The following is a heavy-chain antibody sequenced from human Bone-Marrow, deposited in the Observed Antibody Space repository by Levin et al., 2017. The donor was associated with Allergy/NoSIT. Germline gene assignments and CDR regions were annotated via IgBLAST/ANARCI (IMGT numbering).Heavy chain of an antibody. Sequence: LSLTCAASGLRFTNYAMGWVRQAPGKGLEWVSAISGSGGSTYYADSVKGRFTVSRDISKNTLFLQMNSLRAEDTAVYYCAKSTTMVLYYFDYWGQGTLVTVSS. CDR1: GLRFTNYA. J-gene: IGHJ4*02. CDR3: AKSTTMVLYYFDY. CDR2: ISGSGGST. D-gene: IGHD4-23*01. V-gene: IGHV3-23*01.